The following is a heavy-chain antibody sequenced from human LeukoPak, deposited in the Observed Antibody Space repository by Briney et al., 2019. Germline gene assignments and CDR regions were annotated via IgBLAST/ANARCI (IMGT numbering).Heavy chain of an antibody. Sequence: KASETLSLTCTVSGGSISSYYWSWIRQPPGKGLEWIGYIYYSGSTNYNPSLKSRVTISVDTSKNQFSLKLSSVTAADTAVYYCARSSDYGSGSYYIPYFDYWGQGTLVTVSS. J-gene: IGHJ4*02. D-gene: IGHD3-10*01. CDR1: GGSISSYY. CDR3: ARSSDYGSGSYYIPYFDY. CDR2: IYYSGST. V-gene: IGHV4-59*08.